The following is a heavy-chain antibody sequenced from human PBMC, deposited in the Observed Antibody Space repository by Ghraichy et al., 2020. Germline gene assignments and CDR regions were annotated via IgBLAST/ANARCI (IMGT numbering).Heavy chain of an antibody. D-gene: IGHD3-22*01. CDR3: ARDSSSSGYYPARYYYGMDV. Sequence: SETLSLTCTVSGASISSYFWSWIRQPAGKGLEWIGRIYTSGSTNYNPSLKSRVTMSVDTSKNQFSLKLSSVTAADTAVYYCARDSSSSGYYPARYYYGMDVWGQGTTVTVSS. V-gene: IGHV4-4*07. CDR2: IYTSGST. J-gene: IGHJ6*02. CDR1: GASISSYF.